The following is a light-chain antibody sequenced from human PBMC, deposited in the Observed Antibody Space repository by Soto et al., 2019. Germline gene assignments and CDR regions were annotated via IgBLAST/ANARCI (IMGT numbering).Light chain of an antibody. J-gene: IGLJ1*01. CDR3: NSYAGTSYV. CDR1: SSDVGRYNY. CDR2: GVS. V-gene: IGLV2-14*01. Sequence: QSVLAQPASVSGSPGQSITSSCTGTSSDVGRYNYVSWYQQFPGKAPKLIIYGVSNRPSGVSSRFSGSKSGNTASLTISGLQTEDEADYYCNSYAGTSYVFGTGTKVTVL.